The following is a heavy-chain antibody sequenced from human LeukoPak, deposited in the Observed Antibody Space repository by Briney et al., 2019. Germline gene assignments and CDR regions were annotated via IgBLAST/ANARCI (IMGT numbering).Heavy chain of an antibody. Sequence: SETLSLTCTVSGGSISSSSYYWGWIRQPPGKGLEWIGSIYYSGSTNYNPSLKSRVTISVDTSKNQFSLKLSSVTAADTAVYYCARAEGQQWLVQQLGIEWYFDLWGRGTLVTVSS. CDR2: IYYSGST. CDR1: GGSISSSSYY. D-gene: IGHD6-19*01. CDR3: ARAEGQQWLVQQLGIEWYFDL. V-gene: IGHV4-39*07. J-gene: IGHJ2*01.